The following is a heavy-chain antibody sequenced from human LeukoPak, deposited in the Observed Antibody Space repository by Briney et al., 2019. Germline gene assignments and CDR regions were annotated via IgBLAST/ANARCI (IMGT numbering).Heavy chain of an antibody. CDR1: GYRFTSYW. Sequence: GESLQISCKGSGYRFTSYWIGWVRPMPGKGLEWMGIIYPGDSDTRYSPSFQGQVTISADKSISTAYLQWSSLKASDTAMYYCARGSSSSWYYNFDYWGQGTLVTVSS. CDR3: ARGSSSSWYYNFDY. D-gene: IGHD6-13*01. V-gene: IGHV5-51*01. CDR2: IYPGDSDT. J-gene: IGHJ4*02.